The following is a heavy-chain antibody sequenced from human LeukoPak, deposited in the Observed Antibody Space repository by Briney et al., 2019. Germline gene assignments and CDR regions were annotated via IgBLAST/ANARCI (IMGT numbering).Heavy chain of an antibody. CDR3: TTDYVYYYYGMDV. V-gene: IGHV3-15*01. Sequence: GGSLRLSCAASGFTFSNAWMSWVRQAPGSGLEWVGRIKSKTDGGATDYAAPVKGRFSISRDDSKDTLYLQMNSLKTEDTAVYYCTTDYVYYYYGMDVWGQGTTVTVSS. CDR1: GFTFSNAW. J-gene: IGHJ6*02. D-gene: IGHD3-16*01. CDR2: IKSKTDGGAT.